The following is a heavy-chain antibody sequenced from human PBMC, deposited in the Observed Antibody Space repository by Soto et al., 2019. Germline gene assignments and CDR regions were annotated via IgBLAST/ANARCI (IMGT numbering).Heavy chain of an antibody. Sequence: QVQLVESGGGVVQPGRSLRLSCAASGFTFSSYGMHWVRQAPGKGLEWVAVIWYDGSNKYYADSVKGRFTISRDNSKNTLYLQMNSLRAEDTAVYYCARVPRGDYAIGYFDYWGLGTLVTVSS. CDR2: IWYDGSNK. CDR3: ARVPRGDYAIGYFDY. CDR1: GFTFSSYG. D-gene: IGHD4-17*01. V-gene: IGHV3-33*01. J-gene: IGHJ4*02.